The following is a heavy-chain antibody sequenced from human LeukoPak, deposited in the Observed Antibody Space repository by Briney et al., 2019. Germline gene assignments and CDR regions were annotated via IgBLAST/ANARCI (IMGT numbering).Heavy chain of an antibody. CDR2: ISGGGGST. V-gene: IGHV3-23*01. Sequence: GGSLRLSCPACGFTFRSYAMSWVRQAPGKGLEWVSTISGGGGSTYYTDSVKGRFTISRDNSRNTLYLQMNSLRAEDTALYYCAKLMGYNYDYGMDVWGQGTTVTVSS. J-gene: IGHJ6*02. D-gene: IGHD2-8*01. CDR3: AKLMGYNYDYGMDV. CDR1: GFTFRSYA.